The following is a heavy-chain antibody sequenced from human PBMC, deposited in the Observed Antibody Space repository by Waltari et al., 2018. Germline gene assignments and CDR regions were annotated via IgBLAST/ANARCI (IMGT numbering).Heavy chain of an antibody. CDR1: GGSISSYY. CDR2: IYYSGST. J-gene: IGHJ6*02. Sequence: QVQLQESGPGLVKPSETLSLTCTVSGGSISSYYWSWIRQPPGKGLEWIGYIYYSGSTNYNPSLKSRVTISVDTSKNQFSLKLSSVTAADTAVYYCARFTGEPVPYYYYGMDVWGQGTTVTVSS. D-gene: IGHD4-17*01. V-gene: IGHV4-59*01. CDR3: ARFTGEPVPYYYYGMDV.